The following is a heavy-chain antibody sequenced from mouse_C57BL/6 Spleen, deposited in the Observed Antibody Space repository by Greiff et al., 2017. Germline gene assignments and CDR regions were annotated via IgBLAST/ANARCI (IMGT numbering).Heavy chain of an antibody. V-gene: IGHV14-1*01. CDR3: TTPSIYYDYEGYFDV. J-gene: IGHJ1*03. D-gene: IGHD2-4*01. CDR1: GFNIKDYY. Sequence: VHVKQSGAELVRPGASVKLSCTASGFNIKDYYMHWVKQRPEQGLEWIGRIDPEDGDTEYAPKFQGKATMTADTSSNTAYLQLSSLTSEDTAVYYCTTPSIYYDYEGYFDVWGTGTTVTVSS. CDR2: IDPEDGDT.